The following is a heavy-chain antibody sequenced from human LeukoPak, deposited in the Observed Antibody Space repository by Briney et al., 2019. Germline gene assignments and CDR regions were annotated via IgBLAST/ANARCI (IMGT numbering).Heavy chain of an antibody. CDR3: AKASYYDFWSGFSGFDP. CDR2: ISGSGGST. J-gene: IGHJ5*02. CDR1: GFTFSSYA. D-gene: IGHD3-3*01. Sequence: GGSLRLSCAASGFTFSSYAMSWVRQAPGKGLEWISAISGSGGSTYYADSVKGRFTISRDNSKNTLYLQMNSLRAEDTAVYYCAKASYYDFWSGFSGFDPWGQGTLVTVSS. V-gene: IGHV3-23*01.